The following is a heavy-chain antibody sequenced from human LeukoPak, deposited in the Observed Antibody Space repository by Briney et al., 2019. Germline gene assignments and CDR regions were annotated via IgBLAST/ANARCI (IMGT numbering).Heavy chain of an antibody. Sequence: ASVKVSCKAPGYTFTSYGISWVRQAPGQGLEWMGWISAYNGNTNYAQKLQGRVTMTTDTSTSTAYMELRSLRSDDTAVYYCARDHEYCSGGSCYSDFVYWGQGTLVTVSS. CDR3: ARDHEYCSGGSCYSDFVY. J-gene: IGHJ4*02. D-gene: IGHD2-15*01. CDR2: ISAYNGNT. V-gene: IGHV1-18*01. CDR1: GYTFTSYG.